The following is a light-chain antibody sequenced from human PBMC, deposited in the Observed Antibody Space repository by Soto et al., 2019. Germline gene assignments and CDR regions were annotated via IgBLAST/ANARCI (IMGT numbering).Light chain of an antibody. Sequence: EIVMTQSPATLSVSPGERATLSCRASQSVSSNLAWYQQKPGQAPRLLIYGASTRATGIPARFSGSGSGTEFTLTISSLQSVDFAVYYCQHYHNWPPWTFGQGTKVEVK. CDR2: GAS. J-gene: IGKJ1*01. CDR3: QHYHNWPPWT. CDR1: QSVSSN. V-gene: IGKV3-15*01.